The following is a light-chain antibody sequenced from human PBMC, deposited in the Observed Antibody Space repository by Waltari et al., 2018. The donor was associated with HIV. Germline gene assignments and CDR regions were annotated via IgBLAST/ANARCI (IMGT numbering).Light chain of an antibody. J-gene: IGKJ3*01. CDR1: LGISAF. V-gene: IGKV1-9*01. CDR3: QQLNDYSVA. CDR2: ATS. Sequence: DIQLTQSPSVLSASIGDRVTIPCRDSLGISAFLAWVRQQPGRVPELLIYATSTLQSGVPSRFSASASGTEFTLTISSLQPEDIGTYYCQQLNDYSVAFGPGTKVDI.